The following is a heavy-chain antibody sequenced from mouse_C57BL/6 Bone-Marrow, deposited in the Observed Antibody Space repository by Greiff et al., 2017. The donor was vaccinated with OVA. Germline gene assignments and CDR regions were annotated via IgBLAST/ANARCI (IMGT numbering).Heavy chain of an antibody. CDR2: ISSGGSYT. CDR3: ARVGSSC. J-gene: IGHJ2*01. D-gene: IGHD1-1*01. V-gene: IGHV5-6*01. Sequence: VHLKQSGGDLVKPGGSLKLSCAASGFTFSSYGMSWVRQTPDKRLEWVATISSGGSYTYYPDSVKGRFTISRDKAKNTLYLQMSSLKSEDTAMYDCARVGSSCWGRGTTLTVSS. CDR1: GFTFSSYG.